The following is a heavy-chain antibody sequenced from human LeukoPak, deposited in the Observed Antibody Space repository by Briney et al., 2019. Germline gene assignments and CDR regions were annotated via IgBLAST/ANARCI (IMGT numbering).Heavy chain of an antibody. CDR2: IITILGTA. CDR1: GGTFSNYV. J-gene: IGHJ4*02. D-gene: IGHD5-18*01. V-gene: IGHV1-69*10. CDR3: ARSGYSASNFDY. Sequence: SMKVSCKASGGTFSNYVISWVRQAPGQGLEWMGGIITILGTANYAQKFQGRVTIIADISTSTAYMELSSLRSDDTAVYYCARSGYSASNFDYWGQGTLVTVSS.